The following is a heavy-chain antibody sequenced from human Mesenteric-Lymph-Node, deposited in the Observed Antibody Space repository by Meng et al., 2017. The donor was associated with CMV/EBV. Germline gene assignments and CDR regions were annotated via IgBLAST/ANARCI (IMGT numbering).Heavy chain of an antibody. CDR1: GYTFTGYY. V-gene: IGHV1-69*02. CDR3: ARSMARLSSSWYYFDY. D-gene: IGHD6-13*01. J-gene: IGHJ4*02. CDR2: IIPILGIA. Sequence: SVKVSCKASGYTFTGYYMHWVRQAPGQGLEWMGRIIPILGIANYAQKFQGRVTITADKSTSTAYMELSSLRSEDTAVYYCARSMARLSSSWYYFDYWGQGTLVTVSS.